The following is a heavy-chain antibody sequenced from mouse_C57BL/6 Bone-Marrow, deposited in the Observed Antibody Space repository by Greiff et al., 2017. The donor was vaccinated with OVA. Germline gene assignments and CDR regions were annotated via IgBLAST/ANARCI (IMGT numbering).Heavy chain of an antibody. D-gene: IGHD1-1*01. J-gene: IGHJ1*03. CDR1: GYTFTSYW. Sequence: QVQLQQPGAELVRPGSSVKLSCKASGYTFTSYWMHWVKQRPIQGLEWIGNIDPSDSETHYNQKFKDKATLTVDKSSSTAYMQLSSLTSEDSAVYYCAREYYYGSRNWYFDVWGTGTTVTVSS. V-gene: IGHV1-52*01. CDR3: AREYYYGSRNWYFDV. CDR2: IDPSDSET.